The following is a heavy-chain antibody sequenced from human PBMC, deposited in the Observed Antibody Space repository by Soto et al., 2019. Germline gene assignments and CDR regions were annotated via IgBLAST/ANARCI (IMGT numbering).Heavy chain of an antibody. D-gene: IGHD6-6*01. CDR2: ISSNGVGT. Sequence: EVQLAESGGGLAQPGGSLRLSCAASGFTLSGYAMDWVSQAPGKGLEYVSGISSNGVGTYYANSVQGRFTISRDNSKNTVYLQIGSLRPEDMAVYYCARRARPDFYYMDGWGKGTTVTVSS. J-gene: IGHJ6*03. CDR1: GFTLSGYA. CDR3: ARRARPDFYYMDG. V-gene: IGHV3-64*01.